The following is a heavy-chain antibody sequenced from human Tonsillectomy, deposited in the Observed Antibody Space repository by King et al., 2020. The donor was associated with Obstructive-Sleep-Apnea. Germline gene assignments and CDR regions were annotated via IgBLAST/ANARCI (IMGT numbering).Heavy chain of an antibody. CDR1: GFSFSAYG. J-gene: IGHJ5*02. CDR2: ISYDGSKK. V-gene: IGHV3-30*03. Sequence: VQLVESGGGVVQPGRSLRLSCAASGFSFSAYGIHWVRQAPGKGLEWVAVISYDGSKKYYAVSVKGRFSISRDNSKNTLYLQMNSLRAEDTAVYYCARIQNDSYDSSGYYYLPDFDPWGQGTLVTVSS. CDR3: ARIQNDSYDSSGYYYLPDFDP. D-gene: IGHD3-22*01.